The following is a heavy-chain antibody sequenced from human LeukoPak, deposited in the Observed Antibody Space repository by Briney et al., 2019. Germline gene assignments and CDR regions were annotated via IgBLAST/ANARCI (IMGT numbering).Heavy chain of an antibody. J-gene: IGHJ4*02. Sequence: PGETLSLTCTVSGGSISSSSKNWGRLPQPQGLGLEGIVSICYSGSTYYNPHIRSRVTISVDPSKNQFYLKLSSGAAADTAVYCCARAEEYSSMVYFDYWGQGTMVTVSS. V-gene: IGHV4-39*07. CDR2: ICYSGST. D-gene: IGHD6-6*01. CDR3: ARAEEYSSMVYFDY. CDR1: GGSISSSSKN.